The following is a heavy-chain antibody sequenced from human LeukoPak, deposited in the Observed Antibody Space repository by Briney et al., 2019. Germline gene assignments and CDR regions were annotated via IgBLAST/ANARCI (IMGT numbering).Heavy chain of an antibody. D-gene: IGHD3-22*01. CDR1: GFTVSSNY. Sequence: GGSLRLSCAASGFTVSSNYMSWVRQAPGKELEWVSVIYSGGSTYYADSVKGRFTISRDNAKNSLYLQMNSLRAEDTAVYYCARDESDYYDSSGYSSQNDYWGQGTLVTVSS. CDR2: IYSGGST. J-gene: IGHJ4*02. V-gene: IGHV3-53*01. CDR3: ARDESDYYDSSGYSSQNDY.